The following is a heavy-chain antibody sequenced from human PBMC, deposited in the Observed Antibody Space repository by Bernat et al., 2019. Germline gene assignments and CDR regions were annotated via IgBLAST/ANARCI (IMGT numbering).Heavy chain of an antibody. CDR3: AKDLGEGPTYGMDV. J-gene: IGHJ6*02. D-gene: IGHD3-3*01. CDR1: GFTFSSYG. CDR2: ISYDGSNK. V-gene: IGHV3-30*18. Sequence: VQLLESGGGLVQPGGSLRLSCAASGFTFSSYGMHWVRQAPGKGLEWVAVISYDGSNKYYADSVKGRFTISRDNSKNTLYLQMNSLRAEDTAVYYCAKDLGEGPTYGMDVWGQGTTVTVSS.